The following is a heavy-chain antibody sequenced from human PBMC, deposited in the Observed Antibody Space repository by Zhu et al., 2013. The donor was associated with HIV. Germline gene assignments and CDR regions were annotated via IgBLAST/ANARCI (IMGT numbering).Heavy chain of an antibody. CDR1: GYTFTGYY. Sequence: QVQLVQSGAEVKKPGASVKVSCKASGYTFTGYYMHWVRQAPGQGLEWMGWINPNSDGTNYAQKFQGRVTMTRDTSISTAYMELSSLRSDDTAVYYCARSSGGSGTRWYYYYYMDVWGKGTTVTVS. CDR2: INPNSDGT. CDR3: ARSSGGSGTRWYYYYYMDV. D-gene: IGHD3-10*01. J-gene: IGHJ6*03. V-gene: IGHV1-2*02.